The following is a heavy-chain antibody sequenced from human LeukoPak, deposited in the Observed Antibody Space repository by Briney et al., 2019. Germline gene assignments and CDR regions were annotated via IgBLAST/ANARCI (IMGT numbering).Heavy chain of an antibody. V-gene: IGHV3-23*01. J-gene: IGHJ4*02. Sequence: GGSLRLSCAASGVTFSVDAASSGREAPGEGVECGSTICVRVDGTYYADSVKGRFTISRDNSKDTLYLQMSSVRVDDTAVYYCARDRGRYYDSRGFYWGYYFDSWGQGILVTVST. CDR3: ARDRGRYYDSRGFYWGYYFDS. CDR1: GVTFSVDA. D-gene: IGHD3-22*01. CDR2: ICVRVDGT.